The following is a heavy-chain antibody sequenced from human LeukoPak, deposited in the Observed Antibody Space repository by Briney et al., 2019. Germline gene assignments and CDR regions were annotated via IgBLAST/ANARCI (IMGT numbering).Heavy chain of an antibody. CDR1: GGTFSSYA. Sequence: GASVKVSCKASGGTFSSYAISWVRQAPGQGLEWMGGIIPIFGTANYAQKFQGRVTITADKSTSTAYMELSSLRSDDTAVYYCARDLDCSGGSCYSGLGYWGQGTLVTVSS. D-gene: IGHD2-15*01. V-gene: IGHV1-69*06. J-gene: IGHJ4*02. CDR3: ARDLDCSGGSCYSGLGY. CDR2: IIPIFGTA.